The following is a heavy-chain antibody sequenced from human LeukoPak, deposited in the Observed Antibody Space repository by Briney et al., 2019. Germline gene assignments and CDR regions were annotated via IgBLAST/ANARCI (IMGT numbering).Heavy chain of an antibody. CDR1: GGSISSYY. Sequence: SETPSLTCTVSGGSISSYYWSWIRQPPGKGLEWIGYIYYSGSTNYNPSLKSRVTISVDTSKNQFSLKLSSVTAADTAVYYCARGRGVTIFGVVTIFDYWGQGTLVTVSS. D-gene: IGHD3-3*01. CDR3: ARGRGVTIFGVVTIFDY. V-gene: IGHV4-59*12. J-gene: IGHJ4*02. CDR2: IYYSGST.